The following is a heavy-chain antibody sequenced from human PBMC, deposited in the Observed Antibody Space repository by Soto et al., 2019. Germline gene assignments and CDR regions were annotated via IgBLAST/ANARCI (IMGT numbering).Heavy chain of an antibody. CDR3: VKDNRGSY. D-gene: IGHD3-10*01. Sequence: GGSLRLSCAAFGFTFSTCWMMWVRQAPGKGLEWVANINQDGSERYYVDSVKGRFTISRDNAKNSLYLQMNSLRAEDTAVYYCVKDNRGSYWGQGTLVTVSS. J-gene: IGHJ4*02. V-gene: IGHV3-7*01. CDR1: GFTFSTCW. CDR2: INQDGSER.